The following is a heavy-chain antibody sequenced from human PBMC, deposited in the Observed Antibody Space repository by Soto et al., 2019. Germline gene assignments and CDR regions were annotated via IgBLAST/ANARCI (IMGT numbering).Heavy chain of an antibody. CDR2: IRSKAYGGTT. V-gene: IGHV3-49*03. CDR1: GFTFGDYA. Sequence: PGVSLRLSCTASGFTFGDYAMSWFRQAPGKGLEWVGFIRSKAYGGTTEYAASVKGRFTISRDDSKSIAYLQMNSLKTEDTAVYYCTRDRGYSSGWSPLEYYYYFMAVWGKGTTVTVSS. J-gene: IGHJ6*03. D-gene: IGHD6-19*01. CDR3: TRDRGYSSGWSPLEYYYYFMAV.